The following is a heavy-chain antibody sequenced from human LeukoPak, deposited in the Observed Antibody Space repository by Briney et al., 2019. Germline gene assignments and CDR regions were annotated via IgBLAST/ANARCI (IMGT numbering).Heavy chain of an antibody. V-gene: IGHV1-69*13. J-gene: IGHJ5*02. CDR1: GGTFSSYA. CDR3: AAHSTSSGWFDP. D-gene: IGHD2-2*01. Sequence: GASVKVSCKASGGTFSSYAISWVRQAPGQGLEWMGGIIPIFGTANYAQKFQGRVTITADESTSTAYMELSSLRSEDTAVYYCAAHSTSSGWFDPWGQGTLVTVSS. CDR2: IIPIFGTA.